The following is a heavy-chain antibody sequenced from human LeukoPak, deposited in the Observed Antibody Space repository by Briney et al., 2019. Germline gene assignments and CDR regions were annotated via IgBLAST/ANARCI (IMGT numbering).Heavy chain of an antibody. CDR1: GGSISSYY. V-gene: IGHV4-59*12. CDR2: IYYSGST. J-gene: IGHJ6*04. D-gene: IGHD1-14*01. CDR3: ASFTEATRNMDV. Sequence: SETLSLNCTVSGGSISSYYWSWIRQPPGKGLEWIGYIYYSGSTYYNPSLKSRVTISVDTSKNQFSLKLSSVTAADTAVYYCASFTEATRNMDVWGKGTTVTVSS.